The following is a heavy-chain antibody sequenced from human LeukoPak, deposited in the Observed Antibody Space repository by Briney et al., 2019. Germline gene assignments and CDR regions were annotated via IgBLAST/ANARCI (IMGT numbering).Heavy chain of an antibody. Sequence: SVKVSCKVSGATFNSYNINRVRQAPGQRPEWMGAIIPILVTANYAEDFQGRVTISADESTTTAYMELSSLTSEDTGIYYCATPYCSSSSCYHAFDMWGQGTTVTVSS. J-gene: IGHJ3*02. CDR2: IIPILVTA. V-gene: IGHV1-69*13. CDR1: GATFNSYN. CDR3: ATPYCSSSSCYHAFDM. D-gene: IGHD2-2*01.